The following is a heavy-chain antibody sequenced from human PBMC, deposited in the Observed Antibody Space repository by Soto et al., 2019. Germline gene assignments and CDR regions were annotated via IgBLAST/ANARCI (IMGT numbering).Heavy chain of an antibody. J-gene: IGHJ3*02. CDR2: IKQDGSEK. CDR1: GFTFNTYW. V-gene: IGHV3-7*01. D-gene: IGHD2-8*02. CDR3: ARGYWSGGFCYAGAFDI. Sequence: GGSLRLSCAASGFTFNTYWMTWVRQAPGKGLEWVANIKQDGSEKNYVDSAKGRFTISRDNAKNSLYLQLNSLRADDTAVYYYARGYWSGGFCYAGAFDIWGEGTRVTVSS.